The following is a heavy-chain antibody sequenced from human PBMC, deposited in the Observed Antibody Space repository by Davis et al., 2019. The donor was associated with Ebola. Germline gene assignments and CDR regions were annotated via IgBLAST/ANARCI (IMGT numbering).Heavy chain of an antibody. J-gene: IGHJ4*02. CDR2: IIPIFGTV. CDR3: ARVNRYCSSTSCSFDY. D-gene: IGHD2-2*01. Sequence: AASVKVSCKASGGTFSTYAISWVRQAPGQGLEWMGGIIPIFGTVNYAQKFQGRVTITADESTSTAYMELSSLRSEDTAVYYCARVNRYCSSTSCSFDYWGQGTLVTVSS. CDR1: GGTFSTYA. V-gene: IGHV1-69*13.